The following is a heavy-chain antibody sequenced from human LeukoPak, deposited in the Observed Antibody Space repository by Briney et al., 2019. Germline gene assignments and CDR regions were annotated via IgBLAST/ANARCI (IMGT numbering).Heavy chain of an antibody. CDR1: GFTFSSYA. D-gene: IGHD1-26*01. CDR2: ISGSGGGT. Sequence: GGSLRLSCAASGFTFSSYAMSWVRQAPGKGLEWVSAISGSGGGTYYADSVKGRFTISRDNSKNTLYLQVNSLRAEDTAVYYCAKDLELGWELGVDYWGQGTLVTVSS. J-gene: IGHJ4*02. CDR3: AKDLELGWELGVDY. V-gene: IGHV3-23*01.